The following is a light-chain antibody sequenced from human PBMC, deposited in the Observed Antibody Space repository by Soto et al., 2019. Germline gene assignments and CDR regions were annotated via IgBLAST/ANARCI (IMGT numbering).Light chain of an antibody. Sequence: QSVLTQPASVSGSPGQSITISCTGTSSDVGGYNYVSWYQQHPGKAPKLMIYDVSNRPSGVSNRFSGSKSGNTASLTITGLQAAEEADYYCCSYTSSSNDVVFGGGTKLTVL. CDR3: CSYTSSSNDVV. V-gene: IGLV2-14*01. J-gene: IGLJ2*01. CDR1: SSDVGGYNY. CDR2: DVS.